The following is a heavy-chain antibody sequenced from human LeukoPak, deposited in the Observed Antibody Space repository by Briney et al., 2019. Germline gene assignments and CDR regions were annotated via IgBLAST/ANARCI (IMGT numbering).Heavy chain of an antibody. V-gene: IGHV3-21*01. CDR3: ARDAYYGSGSYDY. D-gene: IGHD3-10*01. CDR1: GFTFSSYS. Sequence: GGSLRLPCAASGFTFSSYSMNWVRQAPGKGLEWVSSISSSSSYIYYADSVKGRFTIPRDNAKNSLYLQMNSLRAEDTAVYYCARDAYYGSGSYDYWGQGTLVTVSS. J-gene: IGHJ4*02. CDR2: ISSSSSYI.